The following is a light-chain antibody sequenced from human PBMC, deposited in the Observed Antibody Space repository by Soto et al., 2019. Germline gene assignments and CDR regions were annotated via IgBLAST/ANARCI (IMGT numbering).Light chain of an antibody. CDR3: QVWDTSSDQGG. J-gene: IGLJ1*01. Sequence: SYELTQPPSVSVAPGQTATVTCGGNNVGSKSVHWYQQKPGQAPVLVVYDDSDRPSGIPERFSGSNSGNTATLTISRAEAGDEADYYCQVWDTSSDQGGFGTGTKGNVL. CDR2: DDS. CDR1: NVGSKS. V-gene: IGLV3-21*02.